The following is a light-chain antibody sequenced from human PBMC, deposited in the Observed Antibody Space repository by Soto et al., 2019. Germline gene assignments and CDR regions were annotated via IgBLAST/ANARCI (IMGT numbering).Light chain of an antibody. CDR2: DVS. V-gene: IGLV2-14*01. Sequence: QSALTQPASVSGSPGQSITISCTGTSSDVGTYNYVSWYQQHPGKAPKLMIYDVSNRPSGVSDRFSGSKSRNTASLTISGLQAEDEADYYCSSYTSSSTTVVFGGGTQLTVL. J-gene: IGLJ2*01. CDR3: SSYTSSSTTVV. CDR1: SSDVGTYNY.